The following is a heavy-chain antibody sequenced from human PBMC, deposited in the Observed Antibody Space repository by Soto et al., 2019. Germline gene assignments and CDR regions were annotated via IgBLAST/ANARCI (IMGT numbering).Heavy chain of an antibody. D-gene: IGHD5-18*01. CDR2: ISYDGGLQ. CDR1: GFTFTSYG. J-gene: IGHJ4*02. Sequence: QAHLVESGGGVVQPGRSLRLSCAASGFTFTSYGMHWVRQAPGTRLEWVAVISYDGGLQHYADSVKGRFTISRDNSKNMVLLQMNSLRAEDTAVYYCVSERGYGHACVPYSCGQGTLVSVSS. V-gene: IGHV3-30*03. CDR3: VSERGYGHACVPYS.